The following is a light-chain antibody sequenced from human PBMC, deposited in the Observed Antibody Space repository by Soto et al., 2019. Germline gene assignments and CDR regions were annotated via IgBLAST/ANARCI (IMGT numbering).Light chain of an antibody. CDR1: NTDVGQDKS. Sequence: QSVLTQPASVSGSRGPSITISCVGRNTDVGQDKSVSWCQQGPGKAPKLLIFEVTNRPSGVSSRFSGSRSGSTASLTISGLQPDDEGDYFCASYRDTDILVFGTGTKVTVL. CDR2: EVT. CDR3: ASYRDTDILV. J-gene: IGLJ1*01. V-gene: IGLV2-14*01.